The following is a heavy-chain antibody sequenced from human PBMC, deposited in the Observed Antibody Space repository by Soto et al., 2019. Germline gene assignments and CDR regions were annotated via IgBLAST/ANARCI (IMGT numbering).Heavy chain of an antibody. CDR3: AKVWVYCTNGVCKRQKYYFDY. D-gene: IGHD2-8*01. V-gene: IGHV3-23*01. Sequence: PGGSLRLSCAASGFTFSSYAMSWVRQAPGKGLEWVSAISGSGGSTYYADSVKGRFTISRDNSKNTLYLQMNSLRAEDTAVYYCAKVWVYCTNGVCKRQKYYFDYWGQGTLVTVSS. CDR1: GFTFSSYA. CDR2: ISGSGGST. J-gene: IGHJ4*02.